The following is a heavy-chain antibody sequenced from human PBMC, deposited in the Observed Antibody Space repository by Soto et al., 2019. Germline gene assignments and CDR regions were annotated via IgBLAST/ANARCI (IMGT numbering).Heavy chain of an antibody. CDR2: ISAYNGNK. V-gene: IGHV1-18*04. CDR1: GYTFTSYG. CDR3: ARSLAVAGVAGY. D-gene: IGHD6-19*01. J-gene: IGHJ4*02. Sequence: VKVACNASGYTFTSYGIRWVRHAPGQGLEWMGWISAYNGNKNYAQKLQGRATMTEENYTRTAYMELRSRRSDDPAVSYCARSLAVAGVAGYWGQGTLVTVSS.